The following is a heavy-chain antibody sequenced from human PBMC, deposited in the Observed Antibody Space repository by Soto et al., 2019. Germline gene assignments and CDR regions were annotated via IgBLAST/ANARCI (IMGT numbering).Heavy chain of an antibody. CDR3: ATDHRGVGANDLYYYCGMDV. CDR1: GYTLTELS. V-gene: IGHV1-24*01. D-gene: IGHD1-26*01. CDR2: FDPEDGET. Sequence: ASVKVSCKVSGYTLTELSMHWVRQAPGKGLEWMGGFDPEDGETIYAQKFQGRVTMTEDTSTDTAYMELSSLRSEDTAVYYCATDHRGVGANDLYYYCGMDVWGQGTTVTVSS. J-gene: IGHJ6*02.